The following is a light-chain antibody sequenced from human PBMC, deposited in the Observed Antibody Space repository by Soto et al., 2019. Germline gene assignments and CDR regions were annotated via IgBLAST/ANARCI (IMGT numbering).Light chain of an antibody. V-gene: IGKV3-11*01. J-gene: IGKJ2*01. CDR3: QQRSNGYT. Sequence: EIVLTQSPATLSLSPGERATLSCRASQSVSSYLAWYQQKPGQAPRLLIYDASNRATGIPARFSGSGSGTDFTLTISSLKPEDFAVYYCQQRSNGYTFGQGTKLEIK. CDR2: DAS. CDR1: QSVSSY.